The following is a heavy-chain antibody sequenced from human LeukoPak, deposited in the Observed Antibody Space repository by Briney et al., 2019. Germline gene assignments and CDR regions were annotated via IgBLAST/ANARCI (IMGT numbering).Heavy chain of an antibody. V-gene: IGHV3-7*01. CDR1: GFTFSNYW. D-gene: IGHD4-23*01. CDR3: ARDIYGGNSRALFDY. Sequence: GGSLRLSCVASGFTFSNYWMSWVRQAPGKGLEWVANIKQDGSEKYYVDSVKGRFTISRDNAKNSLYLQMNSLRAEDTAVYYCARDIYGGNSRALFDYWGQGTLVTVSS. J-gene: IGHJ4*02. CDR2: IKQDGSEK.